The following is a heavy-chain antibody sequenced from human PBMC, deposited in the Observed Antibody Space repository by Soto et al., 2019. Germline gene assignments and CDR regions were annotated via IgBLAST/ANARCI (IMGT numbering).Heavy chain of an antibody. D-gene: IGHD1-1*01. CDR3: AKATAGLSGENAWYFDY. CDR2: ISGSGGST. Sequence: EVQLLESGGGLVQPGGSLRLSCAASGFTFSSYAMSWVRQAPGKGLEWVSAISGSGGSTYYADSVKGRFTISRDNSKNTMYLQMNSLRAVDTAVYYCAKATAGLSGENAWYFDYWGQEPLVTVSS. J-gene: IGHJ4*02. CDR1: GFTFSSYA. V-gene: IGHV3-23*01.